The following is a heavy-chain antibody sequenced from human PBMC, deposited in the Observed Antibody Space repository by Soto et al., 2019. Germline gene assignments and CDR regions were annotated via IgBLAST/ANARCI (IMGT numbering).Heavy chain of an antibody. D-gene: IGHD3-22*01. V-gene: IGHV1-2*04. CDR2: ISPSSGAT. CDR1: GYTFTSYY. Sequence: ASVKVSCKASGYTFTSYYIHWVRQAPGKGLEWMGWISPSSGATQYAQKFQGWVTVTRDTSTSTVYLDVSRLKSDGSAVYYCARELYDNGPSGLDVWAKGPRSPSP. J-gene: IGHJ6*02. CDR3: ARELYDNGPSGLDV.